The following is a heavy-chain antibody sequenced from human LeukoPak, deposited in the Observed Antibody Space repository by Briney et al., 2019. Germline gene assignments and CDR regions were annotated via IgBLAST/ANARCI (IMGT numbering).Heavy chain of an antibody. CDR2: IYHSGST. CDR3: ARLLWYGGSTRGYYMDV. Sequence: SETLSLTCTVSGYSISSGYYWGWIRQPPGKGLEWIGSIYHSGSTYYNPSLKSRVTISTDTSKDQFSLKLSSVTAADTAVYYCARLLWYGGSTRGYYMDVWGKGTTVTVSS. CDR1: GYSISSGYY. J-gene: IGHJ6*03. D-gene: IGHD2-2*01. V-gene: IGHV4-38-2*02.